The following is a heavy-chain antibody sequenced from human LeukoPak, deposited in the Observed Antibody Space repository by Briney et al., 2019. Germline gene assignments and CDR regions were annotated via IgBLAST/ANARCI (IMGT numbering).Heavy chain of an antibody. CDR1: GGSISSYY. D-gene: IGHD2-15*01. J-gene: IGHJ4*02. Sequence: PSETLSLTCTVSGGSISSYYWSWIRQPPGKGLEWIGYIYYSGSTNYNPSLKSRVTISVDTSKNQFSLKLSSVTAADTAVYYCARLYCSGGSCYFRDYWGQGTLVTVSS. V-gene: IGHV4-59*08. CDR2: IYYSGST. CDR3: ARLYCSGGSCYFRDY.